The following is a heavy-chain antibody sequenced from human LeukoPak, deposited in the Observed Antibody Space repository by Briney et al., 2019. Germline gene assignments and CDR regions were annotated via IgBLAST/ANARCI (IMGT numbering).Heavy chain of an antibody. CDR1: GYTFTSYG. CDR2: IIPIFGTA. Sequence: SVKVSCKASGYTFTSYGIGWVRQAPGQGLEWMGGIIPIFGTANYAQKFQGRVTITTDESTSTAYMELNSLRSEDTAVYYCARGGSGSFYYYYYMDVWGKGTTVTVSS. V-gene: IGHV1-69*05. J-gene: IGHJ6*03. D-gene: IGHD1-26*01. CDR3: ARGGSGSFYYYYYMDV.